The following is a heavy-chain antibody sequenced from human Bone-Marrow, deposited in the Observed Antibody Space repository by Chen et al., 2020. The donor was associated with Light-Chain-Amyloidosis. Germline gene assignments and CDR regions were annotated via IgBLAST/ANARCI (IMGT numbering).Heavy chain of an antibody. V-gene: IGHV4-39*01. D-gene: IGHD4-17*01. CDR3: ARHAFYCDYSLY. J-gene: IGHJ4*02. CDR2: IYYSGST. Sequence: QLQLQESGPGLVKPSETLSLTCTVSGGSISSSSYYWGWIRQPPGKGLEWIGSIYYSGSTYYNPSLKSRVTISVDTSKNQFSLKLSSVTAADTAVYYCARHAFYCDYSLYWGQGTLVTVSS. CDR1: GGSISSSSYY.